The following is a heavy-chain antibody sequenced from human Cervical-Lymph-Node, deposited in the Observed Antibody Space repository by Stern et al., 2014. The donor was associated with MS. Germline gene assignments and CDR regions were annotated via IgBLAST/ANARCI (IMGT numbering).Heavy chain of an antibody. V-gene: IGHV3-15*01. CDR1: GFAFSDAW. J-gene: IGHJ6*02. Sequence: EVQLVESGGGLVKPGGSLRVSCAASGFAFSDAWISWVRQAHGQGLEGVGLIKGRTPNNAAPVKGRLHISRDDSKNTLYLQMNGLKAEDTGIYYCTTAPDYSSYFYGMDVWGRGTTVTVSS. CDR2: IKGRTP. CDR3: TTAPDYSSYFYGMDV. D-gene: IGHD4-11*01.